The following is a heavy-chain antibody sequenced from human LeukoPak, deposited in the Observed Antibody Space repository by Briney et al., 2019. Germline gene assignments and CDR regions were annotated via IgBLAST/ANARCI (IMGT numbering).Heavy chain of an antibody. CDR3: ARQHRRDLQLFDY. D-gene: IGHD5-18*01. J-gene: IGHJ4*02. V-gene: IGHV5-51*01. Sequence: GESLKTSCKGSGYSFTSYWIGWVRQMPGKGLEWMGIIYPGDSDTRNSPSFQGQVTISADKSISTAYLQWSSLKASDTAMYYCARQHRRDLQLFDYWGQGTLVTVSS. CDR1: GYSFTSYW. CDR2: IYPGDSDT.